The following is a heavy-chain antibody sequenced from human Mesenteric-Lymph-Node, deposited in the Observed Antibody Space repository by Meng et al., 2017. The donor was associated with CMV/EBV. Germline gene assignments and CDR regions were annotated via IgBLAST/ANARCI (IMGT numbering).Heavy chain of an antibody. Sequence: GGSLRLSCKGSGYSFTSYWIGWVRQMPGKGLECMGIIYPDDSDTRYSPSFQGQVTISADKSISTAYLQWSSLKASDTAMYYCARHTTNWDRYYYYGMDVWGQGTTVTVSS. CDR3: ARHTTNWDRYYYYGMDV. CDR2: IYPDDSDT. J-gene: IGHJ6*02. CDR1: GYSFTSYW. D-gene: IGHD1-1*01. V-gene: IGHV5-51*01.